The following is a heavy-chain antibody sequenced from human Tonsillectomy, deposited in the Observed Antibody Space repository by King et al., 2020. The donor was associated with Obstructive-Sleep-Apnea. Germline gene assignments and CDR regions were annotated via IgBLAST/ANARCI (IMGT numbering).Heavy chain of an antibody. J-gene: IGHJ4*02. V-gene: IGHV3-9*01. D-gene: IGHD6-19*01. CDR3: AKDKDSSGWYADY. CDR2: ISWNSGII. Sequence: VQLVESGGGLVQPGRSLRLSCVASGFTFDDYAMHLVRQAPGKGLEGVSGISWNSGIIGYVDSVKGRFTISRDNVKKSLYLQMNSLRVEDTALYYCAKDKDSSGWYADYWGQGTLVTVSS. CDR1: GFTFDDYA.